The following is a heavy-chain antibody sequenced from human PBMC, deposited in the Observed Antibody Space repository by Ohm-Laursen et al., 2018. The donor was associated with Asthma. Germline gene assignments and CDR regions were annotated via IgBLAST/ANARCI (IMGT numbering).Heavy chain of an antibody. Sequence: GTLSLTCTVSGGSISSGSYYWSWIRQPPGKGLEWIGYIYYSGSTNYNPSLKSRVTISVDTSKNQFSLKLSSVTAADTAVYYCARETPGGYVENYFDYWGQGTLVTVSS. CDR1: GGSISSGSYY. CDR3: ARETPGGYVENYFDY. D-gene: IGHD5-12*01. CDR2: IYYSGST. V-gene: IGHV4-61*01. J-gene: IGHJ4*02.